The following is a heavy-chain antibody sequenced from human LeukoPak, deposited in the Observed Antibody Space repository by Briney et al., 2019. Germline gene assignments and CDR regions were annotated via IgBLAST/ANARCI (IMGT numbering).Heavy chain of an antibody. CDR1: GFTFSSYG. J-gene: IGHJ4*02. V-gene: IGHV3-30*02. CDR3: AKEGIGAAGTLH. CDR2: IRYDGSNK. D-gene: IGHD6-13*01. Sequence: GGSLRLSCAASGFTFSSYGMHWVREAPGKGLEWVAFIRYDGSNKYYADSVKGRFTISRDNSKNTLYLQLNSLRAEDTAVYYCAKEGIGAAGTLHWGQGTLVTVSS.